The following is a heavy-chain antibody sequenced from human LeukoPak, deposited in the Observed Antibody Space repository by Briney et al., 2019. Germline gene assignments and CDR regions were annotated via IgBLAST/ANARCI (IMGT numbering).Heavy chain of an antibody. V-gene: IGHV1-8*01. Sequence: GASVKVSCKASGYTFTSYDINWVRQATGQGLEWRGWMNPNSGNTGYAQKFQGRGTMTRNTSISTAYMELSSLRSEDTAVYYCARGSYCSSTSCYYDDPWGQGTLVTVSS. CDR3: ARGSYCSSTSCYYDDP. D-gene: IGHD2-2*01. CDR1: GYTFTSYD. CDR2: MNPNSGNT. J-gene: IGHJ5*02.